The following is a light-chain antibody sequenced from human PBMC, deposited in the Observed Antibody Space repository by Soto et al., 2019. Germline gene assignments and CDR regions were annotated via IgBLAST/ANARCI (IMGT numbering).Light chain of an antibody. CDR2: AAS. V-gene: IGKV1-39*01. CDR1: ESISRH. CDR3: QQSYSTLSIS. Sequence: DIQMTQSPSSLSASVGDRVTITCRASESISRHLNWYQQKPGKAPNLLIYAASTLQNGVPSRFSGSCSGTDFTLTISSLQPEDFATYSCQQSYSTLSISFGQGTRLEIK. J-gene: IGKJ5*01.